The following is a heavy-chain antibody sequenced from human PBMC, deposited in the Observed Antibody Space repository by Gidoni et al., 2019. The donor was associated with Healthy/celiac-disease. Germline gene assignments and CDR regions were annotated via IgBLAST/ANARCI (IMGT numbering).Heavy chain of an antibody. D-gene: IGHD5-12*01. CDR2: IYYSGST. J-gene: IGHJ4*02. V-gene: IGHV4-39*01. CDR1: GGSISSSSYY. Sequence: QLQLQESGPGLVKPSETLSLPCTVSGGSISSSSYYWGWIRQPPGKGLEWIGSIYYSGSTYYNPSLKSRVTISVDTSKNQFSLKLSSVTAADTAVYYCARLRFRTRVATIKGLPDYWGQGTLVTVSS. CDR3: ARLRFRTRVATIKGLPDY.